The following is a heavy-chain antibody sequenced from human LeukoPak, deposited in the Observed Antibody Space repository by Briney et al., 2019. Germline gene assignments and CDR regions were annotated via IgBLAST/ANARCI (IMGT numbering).Heavy chain of an antibody. CDR1: GFTFSSYW. J-gene: IGHJ6*03. D-gene: IGHD2-2*01. Sequence: PGGSLRLSCAASGFTFSSYWMSWVRQAPGKGLEWVANIKQDGSEKYYVDSVKGRFTISRDNAKNSLYLQMNSLRAEDTAVYYCARGAVVVPAAMVRPYYYYMDVWGKGTTVTVSS. V-gene: IGHV3-7*01. CDR3: ARGAVVVPAAMVRPYYYYMDV. CDR2: IKQDGSEK.